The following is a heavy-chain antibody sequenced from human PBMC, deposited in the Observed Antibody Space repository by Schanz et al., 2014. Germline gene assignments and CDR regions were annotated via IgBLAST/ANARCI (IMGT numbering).Heavy chain of an antibody. CDR2: INTYNGDT. CDR1: GYTFTSNG. Sequence: QVQLVQSGAEVKEPGASVKVSCKASGYTFTSNGITWVRQAPGQGLEWMGWINTYNGDTAYAQNMQGRVSMTTETAASTAYMELRSLRSDDTAVYYCARVGCISTSCYIDWFDPWGQGTLVTVSS. D-gene: IGHD2-2*02. J-gene: IGHJ5*02. CDR3: ARVGCISTSCYIDWFDP. V-gene: IGHV1-18*04.